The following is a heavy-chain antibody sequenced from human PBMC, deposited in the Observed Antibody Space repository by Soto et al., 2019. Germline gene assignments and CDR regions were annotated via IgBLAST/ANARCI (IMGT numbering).Heavy chain of an antibody. V-gene: IGHV3-30*18. J-gene: IGHJ4*02. Sequence: QVQLVESGGGVVQPGNSLRLSCAASGFTFKNHCIHWVRQSPGKGLEWVALVSYLKSEKYYIDSVKARLSVSRDNPKNTVYLQMKSLRPADTAVYYCAKDRLLRTYYFDSWGQGTRVTVSS. CDR2: VSYLKSEK. CDR3: AKDRLLRTYYFDS. CDR1: GFTFKNHC. D-gene: IGHD2-15*01.